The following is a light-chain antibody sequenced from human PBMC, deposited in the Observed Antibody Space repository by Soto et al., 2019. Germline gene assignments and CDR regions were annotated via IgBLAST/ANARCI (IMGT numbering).Light chain of an antibody. J-gene: IGKJ1*01. V-gene: IGKV2-28*01. Sequence: DIVMTQSPLSLPVTPGEPASISCRSSQNLLHSDGHTYLDWFLQKPGQSPHLLIYLGSNRASGVPDRFSGSASGPDFTLKISRVEAEDVGVYYCMQTLQTPWTFGQGTKVEIK. CDR1: QNLLHSDGHTY. CDR2: LGS. CDR3: MQTLQTPWT.